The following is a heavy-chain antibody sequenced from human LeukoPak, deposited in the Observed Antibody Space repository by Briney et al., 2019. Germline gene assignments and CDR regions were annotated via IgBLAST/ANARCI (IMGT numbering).Heavy chain of an antibody. Sequence: SETLSLTCAVYGGSFSGYYWSWIRQPPGKGLEWIGEINHSGSTNYNPSLKSRVTISVDTSKNQFSLKLSSVTAADTAVYYCARGVYDSSGYYYGFDPWGQGTLVTVSS. CDR2: INHSGST. D-gene: IGHD3-22*01. V-gene: IGHV4-34*01. J-gene: IGHJ5*02. CDR1: GGSFSGYY. CDR3: ARGVYDSSGYYYGFDP.